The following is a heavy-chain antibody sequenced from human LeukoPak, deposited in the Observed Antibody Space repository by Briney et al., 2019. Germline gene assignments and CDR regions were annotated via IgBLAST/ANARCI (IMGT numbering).Heavy chain of an antibody. V-gene: IGHV3-48*01. D-gene: IGHD5-18*01. J-gene: IGHJ4*02. Sequence: PGGSLRLSCAASGYTFSSYSMNWVRQAPGKGLEWVSYISSTSSTIYYADSVKGRFTISRDNAQNSVYLQMSGLRAEDTAVYYCARKGSGYSYGYPYWGQGTLVTVSS. CDR1: GYTFSSYS. CDR3: ARKGSGYSYGYPY. CDR2: ISSTSSTI.